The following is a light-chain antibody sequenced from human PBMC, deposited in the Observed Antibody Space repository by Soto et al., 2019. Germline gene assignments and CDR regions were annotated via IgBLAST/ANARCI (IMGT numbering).Light chain of an antibody. V-gene: IGLV2-14*03. J-gene: IGLJ2*01. CDR3: TSWTTSTTVI. CDR1: SSDIGAYNF. Sequence: QSALTQPASVSGAPGQSITISCTGTSSDIGAYNFVSWYQQHPGKAPKLMLYDVNIRPSGVSNRFARSKSGNTASLTISGLQAEDEADYYCTSWTTSTTVIFGGGTKLTVL. CDR2: DVN.